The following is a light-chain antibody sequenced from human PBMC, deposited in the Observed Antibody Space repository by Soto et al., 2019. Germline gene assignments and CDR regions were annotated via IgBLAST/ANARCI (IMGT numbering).Light chain of an antibody. J-gene: IGLJ1*01. CDR3: SSYTSSSTLLV. Sequence: QSALTQPPSVSGSPGQSITISCTGTSSDVGGYNYVSWYQQHPGKAPKLMIYDVSNRPSGVSNRFSGSKSGNTASLTISGLQAEDEADYYCSSYTSSSTLLVFGTGTKLTVL. CDR2: DVS. V-gene: IGLV2-14*01. CDR1: SSDVGGYNY.